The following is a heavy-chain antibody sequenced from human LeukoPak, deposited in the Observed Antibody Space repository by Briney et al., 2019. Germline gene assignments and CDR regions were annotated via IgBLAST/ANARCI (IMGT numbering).Heavy chain of an antibody. Sequence: SETLSLTCAVYGGSFSGYYWSWIRQPPGKGLEWIGEINHSGSTNYNPSLKSRVTISVDTSKNQFSLNLMSVTAADTAVYYCTRDTGTTGEVKFDPWGQGTLVTVSS. CDR1: GGSFSGYY. J-gene: IGHJ5*02. CDR2: INHSGST. CDR3: TRDTGTTGEVKFDP. V-gene: IGHV4-34*01. D-gene: IGHD4-17*01.